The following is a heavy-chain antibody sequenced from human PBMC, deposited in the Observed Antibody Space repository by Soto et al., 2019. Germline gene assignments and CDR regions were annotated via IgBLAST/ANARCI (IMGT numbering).Heavy chain of an antibody. D-gene: IGHD4-4*01. CDR3: ASGYSNYTYYYGMDV. J-gene: IGHJ6*02. V-gene: IGHV3-30-3*01. Sequence: GGSLRLSCAASGFTFSSYAMYWVRQAPGKGLEWVAFISYDGSNKYYADSVKGRFTISRDNSKNTLFLQMNSLRAEDTAVYYCASGYSNYTYYYGMDVWGQGTTVTVSS. CDR1: GFTFSSYA. CDR2: ISYDGSNK.